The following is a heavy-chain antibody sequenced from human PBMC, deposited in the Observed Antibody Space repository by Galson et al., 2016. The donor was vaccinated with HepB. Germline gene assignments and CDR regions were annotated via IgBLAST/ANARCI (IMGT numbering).Heavy chain of an antibody. Sequence: SLRLSCAASGFTFSNAWMSWVRQAPGKGLEWVGRIKGKSDGGTIDYIAPVKGRFIISRDDSENTLFLQMNNLKTEDTAVYYCTTGGDYYDILTGYFKSLWYFDYWGQGALVTVSS. V-gene: IGHV3-15*01. CDR2: IKGKSDGGTI. CDR3: TTGGDYYDILTGYFKSLWYFDY. CDR1: GFTFSNAW. J-gene: IGHJ4*02. D-gene: IGHD3-9*01.